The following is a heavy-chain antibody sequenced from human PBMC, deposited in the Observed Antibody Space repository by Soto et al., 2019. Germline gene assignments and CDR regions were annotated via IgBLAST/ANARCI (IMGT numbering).Heavy chain of an antibody. CDR2: IRGSGGST. V-gene: IGHV3-23*01. Sequence: EVQLLESGGGLVQPGGSLRLSCAASGFTFSNYAMNWVRQAPGEGLEWISAIRGSGGSTYYADSVKGRFTISRDNSKNTLYLQMNSLRAEDTAVYYCAKAPTATFLSGPHYFDYWGQGTLVTVSS. J-gene: IGHJ4*02. CDR1: GFTFSNYA. D-gene: IGHD3-3*02. CDR3: AKAPTATFLSGPHYFDY.